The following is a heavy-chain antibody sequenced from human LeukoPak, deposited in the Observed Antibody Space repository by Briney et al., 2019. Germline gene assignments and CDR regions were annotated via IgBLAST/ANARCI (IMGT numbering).Heavy chain of an antibody. D-gene: IGHD3-22*01. CDR1: GFTFSSYA. CDR3: AKERNYYDSSGYHDAFDI. V-gene: IGHV3-23*01. J-gene: IGHJ3*02. Sequence: GGSLRLSCAASGFTFSSYAMSWVRQAPGKGLEWVSAISGSGGSTYYADSVKGRFTISRDNSKNTLYLQMNSLRAEDTAVYYCAKERNYYDSSGYHDAFDIWGQGTMVTVSS. CDR2: ISGSGGST.